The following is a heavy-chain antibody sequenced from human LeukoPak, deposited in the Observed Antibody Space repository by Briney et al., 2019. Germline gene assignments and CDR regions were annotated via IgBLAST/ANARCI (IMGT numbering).Heavy chain of an antibody. Sequence: PSETLSLTCTVSGGSISSSSYYWGWIRQPPGKGLEWIGSIYYSGSTYYNPSLKSRVTISVDTSKNQFSLKLSSVTAADTAVYYCARDSNTYYYGSGEFDYWGQGTLVTVSS. CDR2: IYYSGST. CDR3: ARDSNTYYYGSGEFDY. D-gene: IGHD3-10*01. V-gene: IGHV4-39*02. J-gene: IGHJ4*02. CDR1: GGSISSSSYY.